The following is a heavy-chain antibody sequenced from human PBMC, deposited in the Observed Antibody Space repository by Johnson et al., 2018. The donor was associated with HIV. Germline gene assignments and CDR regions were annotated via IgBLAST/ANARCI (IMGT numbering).Heavy chain of an antibody. CDR2: IQFDGSHK. J-gene: IGHJ3*01. CDR1: GFSFSNYA. CDR3: AKETRDSRSAVDV. Sequence: QMQLVESGGGVVQPGGSLRLTCKASGFSFSNYAIHWVRQAPGKGLEWVTFIQFDGSHKYSADFVKGRFTISRDTSKKSVFLQMNNLRPEDTAVYYCAKETRDSRSAVDVWGQGTLVTVSS. D-gene: IGHD4-11*01. V-gene: IGHV3-30*02.